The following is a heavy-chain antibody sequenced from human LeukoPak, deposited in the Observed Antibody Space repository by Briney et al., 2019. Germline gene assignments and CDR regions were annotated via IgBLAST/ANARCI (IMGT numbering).Heavy chain of an antibody. J-gene: IGHJ4*02. D-gene: IGHD1-7*01. V-gene: IGHV4-34*01. CDR3: ARMNYVSTGWGAPFDY. Sequence: PSETLSLTCAVYGESFSKYYWSWIRQPPGKGLEWIGEINHSGNTNYNPSLKSRVTISVDTSKNQFSLKMSSVTAADTAVYYCARMNYVSTGWGAPFDYWGQGTLVTVSS. CDR1: GESFSKYY. CDR2: INHSGNT.